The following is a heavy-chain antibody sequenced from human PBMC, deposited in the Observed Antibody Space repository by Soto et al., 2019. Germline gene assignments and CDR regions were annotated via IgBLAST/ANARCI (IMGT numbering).Heavy chain of an antibody. CDR3: AKTLFLRSSSVDI. J-gene: IGHJ4*02. V-gene: IGHV3-23*01. D-gene: IGHD6-6*01. CDR1: GFTFRSYD. CDR2: ISDRGDDT. Sequence: EEQLLESGGALVQPGGSLRISCAASGFTFRSYDMSWVRQAPGKGLEWVSTISDRGDDTYYVESVKGRFIVSRDNSKKTLYLQMNSLRVEDTARYYCAKTLFLRSSSVDIWGQGTVVTVSS.